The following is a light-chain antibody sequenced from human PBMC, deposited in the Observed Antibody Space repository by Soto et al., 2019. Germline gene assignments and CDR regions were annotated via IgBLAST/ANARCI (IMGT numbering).Light chain of an antibody. CDR1: SSDVGGYNY. CDR2: EVS. Sequence: QSALTQPASVSGSPGQSITISCTGTSSDVGGYNYVSWYQQNPGKAPKLMIYEVSNRPSRVSNRFSGSKSDNTASLTISGLQAEDEADYYCSSYTTSSTVVFGGGTKLTVL. CDR3: SSYTTSSTVV. J-gene: IGLJ3*02. V-gene: IGLV2-14*01.